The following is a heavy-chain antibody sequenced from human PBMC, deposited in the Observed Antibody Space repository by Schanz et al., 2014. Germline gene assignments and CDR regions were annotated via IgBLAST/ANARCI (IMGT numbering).Heavy chain of an antibody. CDR1: GLNFDYYG. CDR2: ISNSGTTI. J-gene: IGHJ4*02. D-gene: IGHD2-2*01. Sequence: VQLVESGGGVVQPGRSLRLSCATSGLNFDYYGMNWVRQAPGKGLEWVSYISNSGTTIYYADSVKGRFTISRDNSKNSLYLQMTGLRAEDTAVYYCAAHETLSTTACYPSWGQGTLVAVSS. V-gene: IGHV3-48*01. CDR3: AAHETLSTTACYPS.